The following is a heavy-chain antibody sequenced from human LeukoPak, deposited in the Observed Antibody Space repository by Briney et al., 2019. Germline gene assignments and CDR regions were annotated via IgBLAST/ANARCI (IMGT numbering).Heavy chain of an antibody. CDR3: AQKAPFSPAYSQQ. CDR2: IYHSGTT. CDR1: GGSITSYF. J-gene: IGHJ1*01. Sequence: PSETLPLTCAVSGGSITSYFWTWIRQPPGKGLEWIGYIYHSGTTNYNPSLKSRATISVDTSKSQFSLMLTSVTASDTAVYYCAQKAPFSPAYSQQWGQGTLVTVSS. V-gene: IGHV4-59*01. D-gene: IGHD2/OR15-2a*01.